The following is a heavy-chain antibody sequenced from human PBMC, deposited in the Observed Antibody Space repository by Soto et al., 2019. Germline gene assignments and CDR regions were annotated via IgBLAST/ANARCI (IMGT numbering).Heavy chain of an antibody. CDR1: GVAYISSC. D-gene: IGHD2-15*01. Sequence: ALRLYCEASGVAYISSCMLCFRQRPGKGPEWVAVLWYDGGRKFYADSVKGRFTISRDDSRNILYLEMDSLRVEDTAFYYCARELGRAKGSLKNDVLNNWGKGTMVTVSS. V-gene: IGHV3-33*01. J-gene: IGHJ3*01. CDR3: ARELGRAKGSLKNDVLNN. CDR2: LWYDGGRK.